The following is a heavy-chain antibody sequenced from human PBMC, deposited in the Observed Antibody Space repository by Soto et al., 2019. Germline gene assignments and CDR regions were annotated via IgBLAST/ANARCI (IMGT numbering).Heavy chain of an antibody. J-gene: IGHJ5*02. Sequence: SETLSLTCTVSGGSISSRSSYWSWIRQPPGKGLEWIGNIYHSGSTYYSPSLESRVTISIDTSKNQFSLRLNSVTATGAAVYYCSVANSNWFDPWGQGTLVTVSS. CDR2: IYHSGST. CDR3: SVANSNWFDP. CDR1: GGSISSRSSY. V-gene: IGHV4-39*01. D-gene: IGHD5-12*01.